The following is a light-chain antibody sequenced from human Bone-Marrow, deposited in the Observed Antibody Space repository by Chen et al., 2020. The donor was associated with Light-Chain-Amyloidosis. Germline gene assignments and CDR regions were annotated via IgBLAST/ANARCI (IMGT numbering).Light chain of an antibody. Sequence: SYQLTQPPSVSVSPVPTARIIRSGEELPTKYAYWYQQKPGQAPVLVIHRDTERPSGISERFSGSSSGTTATLTISGVQAEDEADYHCQSADSSGTYEVIFGGGTKLTVL. J-gene: IGLJ2*01. V-gene: IGLV3-25*03. CDR3: QSADSSGTYEVI. CDR2: RDT. CDR1: ELPTKY.